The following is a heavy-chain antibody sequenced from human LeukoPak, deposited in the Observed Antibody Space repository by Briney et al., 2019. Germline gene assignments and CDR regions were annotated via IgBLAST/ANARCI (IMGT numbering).Heavy chain of an antibody. D-gene: IGHD3-22*01. V-gene: IGHV4-34*01. CDR1: GGSFIDYS. CDR2: INHSGIT. J-gene: IGHJ4*02. Sequence: SETLSLTCSVYGGSFIDYSWSWIRQPPGKGLEWIGEINHSGITNYNPSLESRVTMSVDTSKNQFSLKLSSVTAADTAVYYCARVGDSSGYSLFDYWGQGTLVTVSS. CDR3: ARVGDSSGYSLFDY.